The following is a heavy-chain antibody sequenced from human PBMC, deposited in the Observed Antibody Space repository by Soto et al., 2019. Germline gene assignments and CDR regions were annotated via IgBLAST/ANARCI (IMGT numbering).Heavy chain of an antibody. Sequence: SVKVSCKASGGTFSSYAISWVRQAPGQGLEWMGGIIPIFGTANYAQKFQGRVTITADESTSTAYMELSSLRSEDTAVYYCARARASYYYDSSGSNGGPFDYWGQGTLVTVSS. CDR2: IIPIFGTA. J-gene: IGHJ4*02. V-gene: IGHV1-69*13. CDR1: GGTFSSYA. D-gene: IGHD3-22*01. CDR3: ARARASYYYDSSGSNGGPFDY.